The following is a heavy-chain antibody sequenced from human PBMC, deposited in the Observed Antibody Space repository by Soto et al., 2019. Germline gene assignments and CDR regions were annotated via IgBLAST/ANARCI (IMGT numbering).Heavy chain of an antibody. CDR3: ARALRLSGYPHEY. CDR2: IYYGGNT. CDR1: GGSISSGDYY. V-gene: IGHV4-30-4*01. Sequence: SETLSLTCTVSGGSISSGDYYWSWIRQPPGKDLEWVGFIYYGGNTYYKPSLKSRVTISIDTSKNQFSLKLTSLTAADTAVYFCARALRLSGYPHEYWGQGTLVTVS. D-gene: IGHD3-3*01. J-gene: IGHJ4*02.